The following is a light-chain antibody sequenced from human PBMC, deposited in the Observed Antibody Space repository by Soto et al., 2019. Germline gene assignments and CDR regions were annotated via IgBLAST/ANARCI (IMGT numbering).Light chain of an antibody. V-gene: IGKV1-6*01. Sequence: AIQVTQSPSSLSASVGDSVTITCRTSQGIRSALGWYQQKPGKVPKLLVYASSILQGGVPSRFTGTGSGTDFTLTISSLQPEDFAIYYCQQYHDWPPTFGQGTKVDI. CDR2: ASS. CDR3: QQYHDWPPT. J-gene: IGKJ1*01. CDR1: QGIRSA.